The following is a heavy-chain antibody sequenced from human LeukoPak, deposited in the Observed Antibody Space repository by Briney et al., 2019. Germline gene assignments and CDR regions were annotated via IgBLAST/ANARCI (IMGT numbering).Heavy chain of an antibody. J-gene: IGHJ4*02. CDR3: AKDRGYNSGRGPIDY. CDR2: ISYDGSNK. Sequence: PGRSLRLSCAASGFTFSNYGMHWVRQAPGKGLEWVTVISYDGSNKYYADSVKGRFTNSRDNSNNTLYLQMSSLRADDTAVYYCAKDRGYNSGRGPIDYWGQGTLVIVSS. V-gene: IGHV3-30*18. CDR1: GFTFSNYG. D-gene: IGHD6-19*01.